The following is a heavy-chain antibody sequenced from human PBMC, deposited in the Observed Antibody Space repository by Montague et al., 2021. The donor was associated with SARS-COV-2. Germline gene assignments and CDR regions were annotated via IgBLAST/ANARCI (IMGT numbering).Heavy chain of an antibody. CDR1: GFTFNTYA. V-gene: IGHV3-30*04. Sequence: SLILSCATSGFTFNTYALHWVRQTPVKGLEWVAVISYDGTKTYYXASVKGRFTISRDTSKNTVYLQMNSLRVEDTALYYCARERALRYYYDSGIEFWGQGTLVTVSS. CDR3: ARERALRYYYDSGIEF. J-gene: IGHJ4*02. D-gene: IGHD3-10*01. CDR2: ISYDGTKT.